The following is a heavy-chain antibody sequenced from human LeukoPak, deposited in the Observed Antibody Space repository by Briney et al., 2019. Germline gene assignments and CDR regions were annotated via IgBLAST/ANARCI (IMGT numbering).Heavy chain of an antibody. J-gene: IGHJ4*02. CDR1: GYSISSGYY. D-gene: IGHD3-10*01. Sequence: SETLSLTCTVSGYSISSGYYWGWIRQPPGKGLEWIGSIYHSGSTYYIPSLKSRVTISVDTSKNQFSLKLSSMTAADTAVYYCARDPITMVRGPHRPFDYWGQGTLVTVSS. CDR2: IYHSGST. CDR3: ARDPITMVRGPHRPFDY. V-gene: IGHV4-38-2*02.